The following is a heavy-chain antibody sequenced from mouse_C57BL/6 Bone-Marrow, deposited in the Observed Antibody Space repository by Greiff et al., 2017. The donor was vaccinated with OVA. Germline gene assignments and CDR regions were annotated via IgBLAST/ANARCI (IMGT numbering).Heavy chain of an antibody. V-gene: IGHV1-81*01. Sequence: VQVVESGAELARPGASVKLSCKASGYTFTSYGISWVKQRTGQGLEWIGEIYPRSGNTYYNEKFKGKATLTADKSSSTASMELRSLTSEDSAVYFCTTVVATRLGAMDYWGQGTSVTVSS. D-gene: IGHD1-1*01. CDR2: IYPRSGNT. CDR3: TTVVATRLGAMDY. J-gene: IGHJ4*01. CDR1: GYTFTSYG.